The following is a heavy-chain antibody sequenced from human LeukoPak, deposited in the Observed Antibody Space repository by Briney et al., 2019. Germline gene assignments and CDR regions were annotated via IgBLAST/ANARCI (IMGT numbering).Heavy chain of an antibody. V-gene: IGHV1-69*06. CDR3: ARDLVGYCSGGSCYLGY. CDR1: GGTFSSYA. Sequence: GASVKVPCKASGGTFSSYAISWVRQAPGQGLEWMGGIIPIFGTANYAQKFQGRVTITADKSTSTAYMELRSLRSDDTAVYYCARDLVGYCSGGSCYLGYWGQGTLVTVSS. D-gene: IGHD2-15*01. CDR2: IIPIFGTA. J-gene: IGHJ4*02.